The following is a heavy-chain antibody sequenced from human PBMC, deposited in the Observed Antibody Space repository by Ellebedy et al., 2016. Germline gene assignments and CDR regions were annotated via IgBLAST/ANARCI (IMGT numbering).Heavy chain of an antibody. J-gene: IGHJ6*02. Sequence: GGSLRLSXAASGFTFSRHAMHWVRQAPGKGLEWVAVMSYDGSNTYVADSVRGRFTISRDNSKNTLYLQMNSLRTEDTAVYFCARVPDGSGADYYYNYGMDVWGQGTTVTVSS. CDR2: MSYDGSNT. CDR1: GFTFSRHA. V-gene: IGHV3-30-3*01. CDR3: ARVPDGSGADYYYNYGMDV. D-gene: IGHD5-24*01.